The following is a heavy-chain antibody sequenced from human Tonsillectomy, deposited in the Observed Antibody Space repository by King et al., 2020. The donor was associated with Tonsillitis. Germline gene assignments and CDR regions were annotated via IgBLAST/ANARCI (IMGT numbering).Heavy chain of an antibody. CDR2: IYSAYGST. CDR1: GFTFRDYA. D-gene: IGHD6-13*01. J-gene: IGHJ4*02. Sequence: VQLVESGGGLVQPGGSLRLSCIASGFTFRDYAMSWVRQAPGKGLEWVSVIYSAYGSTYYADSVKGRFTISTDISKNMLYLQMNSLRTEDTAVYYCAKTLSASTCRDPRPYDYWGQGALVTVSS. CDR3: AKTLSASTCRDPRPYDY. V-gene: IGHV3-23*03.